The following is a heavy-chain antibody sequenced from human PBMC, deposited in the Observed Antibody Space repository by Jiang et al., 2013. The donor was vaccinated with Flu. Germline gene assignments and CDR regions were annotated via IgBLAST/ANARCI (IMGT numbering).Heavy chain of an antibody. J-gene: IGHJ6*02. V-gene: IGHV2-70*13. Sequence: TCSFSGFSLTTTGMCVTWIRQPPGKALEWLALIDWDDDKYYNTSLKTRLTISKDTXKNQVVLTMTNMDPVDTATYYCARVYGAGIYYYFAMDVWGQGTTVTVSS. D-gene: IGHD1-1*01. CDR3: ARVYGAGIYYYFAMDV. CDR2: IDWDDDK. CDR1: GFSLTTTGMC.